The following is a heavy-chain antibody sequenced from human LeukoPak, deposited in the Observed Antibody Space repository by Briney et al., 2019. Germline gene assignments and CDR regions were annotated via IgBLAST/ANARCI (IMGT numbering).Heavy chain of an antibody. Sequence: SGTLSLTCTVSGYSISSGYYWGWIRQPPGKGLEWIGSIYHSGSTYYNPSLKSRVTISVDTSKNQFSLKLSSVTAADTAVYYCARIIVGARDYWGQGTLVTVSS. J-gene: IGHJ4*02. CDR2: IYHSGST. CDR1: GYSISSGYY. V-gene: IGHV4-38-2*02. D-gene: IGHD1-26*01. CDR3: ARIIVGARDY.